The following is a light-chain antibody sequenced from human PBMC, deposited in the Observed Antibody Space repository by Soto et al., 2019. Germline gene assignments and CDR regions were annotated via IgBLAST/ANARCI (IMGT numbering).Light chain of an antibody. Sequence: QSALTQPASVSGSPGQSITISCTGTSSDVGGYNYVSWYQQHPGKAPKVMIYDVSNRPSGVSNRFSGSKSGNTASLTISGLRAEDEADYYCSSFTSISTVVFGGGTQLTVL. CDR3: SSFTSISTVV. CDR1: SSDVGGYNY. CDR2: DVS. J-gene: IGLJ7*01. V-gene: IGLV2-14*01.